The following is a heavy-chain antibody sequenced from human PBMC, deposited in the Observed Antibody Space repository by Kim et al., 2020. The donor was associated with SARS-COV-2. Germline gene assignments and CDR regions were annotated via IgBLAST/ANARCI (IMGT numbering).Heavy chain of an antibody. V-gene: IGHV3-74*01. J-gene: IGHJ6*02. Sequence: GGSLRLSCAASGFTFSSYWMHWVRQAPGKGLVWVSRINSDGSSTSYADSVKGRFTISRDNAKNTLYLQMNSLRAEDTAVYYCAREGGDYVWGSYPYYYYGMDVWGQGTTVTVSS. CDR2: INSDGSST. CDR3: AREGGDYVWGSYPYYYYGMDV. D-gene: IGHD3-16*02. CDR1: GFTFSSYW.